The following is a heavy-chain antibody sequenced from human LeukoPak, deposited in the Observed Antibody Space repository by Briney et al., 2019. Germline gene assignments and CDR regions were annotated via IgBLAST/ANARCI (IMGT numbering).Heavy chain of an antibody. Sequence: PGRSLRLSCAASGFTFNDYAMHWVRQAPGKGLEWVSDISYDGSNKYYADSVKGRFTISRGNSKNTLYLQMNSLRAEDTAVYYCAKDHDYYASGPVWGQGTMVTVSS. CDR3: AKDHDYYASGPV. CDR1: GFTFNDYA. CDR2: ISYDGSNK. D-gene: IGHD3-10*01. J-gene: IGHJ3*01. V-gene: IGHV3-30*18.